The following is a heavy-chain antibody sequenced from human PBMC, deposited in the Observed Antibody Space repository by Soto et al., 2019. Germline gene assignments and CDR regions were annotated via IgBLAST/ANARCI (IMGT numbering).Heavy chain of an antibody. Sequence: GASVKVSFKVSGYTLTELSMHWVRQAPGKGLEWMGGFDPEDGETIYAQKFQGRVTMTEDTSTDTAYMELSSLRSEDTAVYYCATVISSGWYITNWFDPWGQGTLVTVSS. CDR2: FDPEDGET. CDR1: GYTLTELS. CDR3: ATVISSGWYITNWFDP. J-gene: IGHJ5*02. D-gene: IGHD6-19*01. V-gene: IGHV1-24*01.